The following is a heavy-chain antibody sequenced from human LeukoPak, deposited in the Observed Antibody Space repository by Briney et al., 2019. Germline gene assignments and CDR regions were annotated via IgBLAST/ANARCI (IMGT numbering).Heavy chain of an antibody. CDR3: AKVGGDYYYYYGMDV. CDR1: GFRFSDFT. D-gene: IGHD3-10*01. V-gene: IGHV3-23*01. J-gene: IGHJ6*02. CDR2: IGGRGGST. Sequence: PGGSLRLSCAASGFRFSDFTMTWVRQAPGKGPEWVSAIGGRGGSTYYADSLGGRFTISRDNSKDMVYLQMNSLKVEDTAAYYCAKVGGDYYYYYGMDVWGQGTTVTVSS.